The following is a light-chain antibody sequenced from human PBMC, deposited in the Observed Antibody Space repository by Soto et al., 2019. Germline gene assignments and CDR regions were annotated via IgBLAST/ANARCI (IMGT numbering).Light chain of an antibody. Sequence: DIQMTQSPSSLSASVGDRVTITCQASQDISIYLNWYQQKPGKAPKLLIYDASNLETGVPSRFSGGGSGTDFTFTITSLQPEDIATYYCQHYANLLRSFGQGTKLQIK. CDR2: DAS. V-gene: IGKV1-33*01. CDR1: QDISIY. J-gene: IGKJ2*01. CDR3: QHYANLLRS.